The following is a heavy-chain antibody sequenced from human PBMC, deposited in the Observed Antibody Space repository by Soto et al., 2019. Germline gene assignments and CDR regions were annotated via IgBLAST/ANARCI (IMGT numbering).Heavy chain of an antibody. Sequence: ASVKVSCKASGYTFTSYDINWVRQATGQGLEWMGWMNPNSGNTGYAQKFQGRVTMTRNTSISTAYMELSSLRSEDTAVYYCARIFTAAGLDAFDIWGQGTMVTVSS. D-gene: IGHD6-13*01. V-gene: IGHV1-8*01. CDR1: GYTFTSYD. J-gene: IGHJ3*02. CDR2: MNPNSGNT. CDR3: ARIFTAAGLDAFDI.